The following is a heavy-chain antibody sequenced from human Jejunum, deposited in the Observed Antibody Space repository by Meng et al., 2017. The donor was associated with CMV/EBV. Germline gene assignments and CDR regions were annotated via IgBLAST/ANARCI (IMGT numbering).Heavy chain of an antibody. D-gene: IGHD6-6*01. V-gene: IGHV4-39*01. Sequence: GGSISDADYYWGWIRQSPGKGLEWIASIYYSGLTYYNPSLQSRVTISVDTSRNQFSLRLNSVTAADAAVYYCARLVASRPGGGYFVSWGQGTLVTVSS. CDR2: IYYSGLT. CDR3: ARLVASRPGGGYFVS. CDR1: GGSISDADYY. J-gene: IGHJ4*02.